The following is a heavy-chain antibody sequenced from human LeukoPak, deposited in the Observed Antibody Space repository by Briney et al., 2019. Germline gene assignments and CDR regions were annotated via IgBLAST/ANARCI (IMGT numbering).Heavy chain of an antibody. D-gene: IGHD2-2*01. CDR1: GYALIQLA. CDR2: FNPENGEI. V-gene: IGHV1-24*01. Sequence: GASVKVTCKVAGYALIQLAVHWVRQTPGKGLEWMGGFNPENGEIIYAQSLEGRVAMTEDTSKDTAYMELSSLRSEDTAVYYCATEGSISASGFDSWGQGTLVTVSS. CDR3: ATEGSISASGFDS. J-gene: IGHJ4*02.